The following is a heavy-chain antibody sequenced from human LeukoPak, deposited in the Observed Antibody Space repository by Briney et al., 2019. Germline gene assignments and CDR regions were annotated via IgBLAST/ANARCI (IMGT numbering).Heavy chain of an antibody. V-gene: IGHV3-23*01. CDR2: ISDSGGRT. CDR1: AFTFGSFG. Sequence: GGSLRLSCAASAFTFGSFGMSWVRQAPGKGLEWVAGISDSGGRTNYADSVKGRFTISRDNPKNTLYLQMNSLRAEDTAVYFCAKRGVVIRVILVGFHKEAYYFDSWGQGALVTVSS. J-gene: IGHJ4*02. CDR3: AKRGVVIRVILVGFHKEAYYFDS. D-gene: IGHD3-22*01.